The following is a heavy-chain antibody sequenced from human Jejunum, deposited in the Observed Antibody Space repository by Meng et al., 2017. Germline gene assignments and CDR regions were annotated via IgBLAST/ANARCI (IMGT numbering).Heavy chain of an antibody. CDR1: GDSVSSARAA. V-gene: IGHV6-1*01. Sequence: SQTLSLTCAISGDSVSSARAAWNWIGQSPSRGLEWLGRTYYRSKWYSESALSVNGPLTINADTCKNQFSLQLDSVTPEDTAVYYCAREPNYYNIFEDWGQGTLVTVSS. D-gene: IGHD3-10*01. CDR3: AREPNYYNIFED. CDR2: TYYRSKWYS. J-gene: IGHJ4*02.